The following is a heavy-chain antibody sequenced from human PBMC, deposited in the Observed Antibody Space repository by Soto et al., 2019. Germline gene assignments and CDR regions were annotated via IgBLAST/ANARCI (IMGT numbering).Heavy chain of an antibody. D-gene: IGHD1-26*01. CDR3: AKDLTWELLTLVDY. Sequence: QVQLVESGGDVVQPGRSLRLSCAASGFTFIRYGMHWVRQAPGKGLEWVAFISYDGSNIFYADSVKSRFTISRDNSKNTLYLQMNSMRPEDTAMYYCAKDLTWELLTLVDYWGQGTLVTVSS. CDR2: ISYDGSNI. V-gene: IGHV3-30*18. J-gene: IGHJ4*02. CDR1: GFTFIRYG.